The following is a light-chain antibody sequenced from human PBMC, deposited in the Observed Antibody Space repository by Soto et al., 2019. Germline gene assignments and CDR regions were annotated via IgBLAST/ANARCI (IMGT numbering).Light chain of an antibody. J-gene: IGKJ5*01. CDR3: QQRSNT. Sequence: EIVLTQSPGTLSLSPGERATLSCRASQSVTSTYLAWYQQKPGQAPRLLIYGASSRAIGIPDRFSGSGSGTEFTLTINSLQSEDVAIYYCQQRSNTFGQGTRLEIK. V-gene: IGKV3D-20*02. CDR1: QSVTSTY. CDR2: GAS.